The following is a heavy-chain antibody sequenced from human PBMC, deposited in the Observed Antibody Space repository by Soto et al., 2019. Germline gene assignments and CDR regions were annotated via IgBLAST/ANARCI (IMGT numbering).Heavy chain of an antibody. D-gene: IGHD4-17*01. CDR1: GYTFTSYA. CDR3: ARDYGDWSPQTDY. V-gene: IGHV1-3*01. Sequence: QVQLVQSGAEVKKPGASVKVSCKASGYTFTSYAMHWVHQAPGQRLEWMGWINAGNGNTKYSQKFQGRVTITRDTSASTAYMELSSLRSEDTAVYYCARDYGDWSPQTDYWGQGTLVTVSS. CDR2: INAGNGNT. J-gene: IGHJ4*02.